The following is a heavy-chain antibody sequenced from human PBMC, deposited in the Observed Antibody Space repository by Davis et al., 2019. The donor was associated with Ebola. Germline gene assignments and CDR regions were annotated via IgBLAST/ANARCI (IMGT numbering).Heavy chain of an antibody. Sequence: MPGGSLRLSCEVSGFTFSGYWMSWVRQAPGKGLEWIGEINHSGSTNYNPSLKSRVTISVDTSKNQFSLKLSSVTAADTAVYYCARALYYYDSSGYYSYWGQGTLVTVSS. D-gene: IGHD3-22*01. CDR2: INHSGST. CDR3: ARALYYYDSSGYYSY. V-gene: IGHV4-34*01. CDR1: GFTFSGYW. J-gene: IGHJ4*02.